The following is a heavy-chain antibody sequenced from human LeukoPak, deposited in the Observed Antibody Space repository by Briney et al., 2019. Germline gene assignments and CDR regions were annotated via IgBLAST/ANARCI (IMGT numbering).Heavy chain of an antibody. CDR3: ARDGQNGDPWALDF. J-gene: IGHJ3*01. CDR2: IWSGGNYA. CDR1: GFTFRNHA. Sequence: GGSLRLSCAASGFTFRNHAMHWVRQAPGKGLEWVAQIWSGGNYAYYADSVRGRFTISRDDFKNTAYLQMNGLGVEETAVYYCARDGQNGDPWALDFWGQGTMVTVSS. D-gene: IGHD7-27*01. V-gene: IGHV3-33*01.